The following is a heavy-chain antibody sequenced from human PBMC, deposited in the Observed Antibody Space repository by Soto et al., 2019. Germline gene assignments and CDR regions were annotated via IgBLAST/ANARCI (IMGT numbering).Heavy chain of an antibody. V-gene: IGHV4-34*01. Sequence: SDTLSLTCAVYGGSYSGHYRSWIRQPPGRGLEWIGAINHSGSTNYNPSLKRRVTISVDTSKNQFSLKLSSVTAADTAVYYCARCYYGSGKWFDPWGQRTLITVS. D-gene: IGHD3-10*01. CDR2: INHSGST. J-gene: IGHJ5*02. CDR3: ARCYYGSGKWFDP. CDR1: GGSYSGHY.